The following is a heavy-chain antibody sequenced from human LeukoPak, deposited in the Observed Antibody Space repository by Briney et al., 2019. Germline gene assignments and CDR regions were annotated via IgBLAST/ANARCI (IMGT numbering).Heavy chain of an antibody. J-gene: IGHJ4*02. V-gene: IGHV3-53*01. CDR3: ARDWRYDDSGYYLDH. CDR2: IYRGETT. CDR1: GFTVNNNY. Sequence: GESLRLSCAASGFTVNNNYMAWVRQSPEKGLEWVAVIYRGETTFYADSVRGRFTMSRDNSKNAVYLQMSSLRVEDTAVYYCARDWRYDDSGYYLDHWGQGTLVTVSS. D-gene: IGHD3-22*01.